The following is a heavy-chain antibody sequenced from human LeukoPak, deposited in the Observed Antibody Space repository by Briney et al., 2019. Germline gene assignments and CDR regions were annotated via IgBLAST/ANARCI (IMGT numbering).Heavy chain of an antibody. CDR2: IYHFGDT. V-gene: IGHV4-38-2*02. CDR3: AQIDKSQWLVPGVEQ. D-gene: IGHD6-19*01. J-gene: IGHJ1*01. CDR1: GYYVTDGYY. Sequence: PSETLSLTCTVSGYYVTDGYYWGWIRQPPGKGLEWIGHIYHFGDTFYNPSLNTRFTLSVDTSQNQISLTLTSLAAPDTAPYYCAQIDKSQWLVPGVEQWRQGTLVTVCS.